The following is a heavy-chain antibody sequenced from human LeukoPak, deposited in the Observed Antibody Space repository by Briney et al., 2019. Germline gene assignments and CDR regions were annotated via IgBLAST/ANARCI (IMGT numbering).Heavy chain of an antibody. Sequence: AGSRRLSRAASGFTLRSFLMRWAPPAPGEGVEGGANIKQDGSEKYYVDSVKGRFTLSRDNAQNSLYLQMNSLRAEDAAVYYCAREIHSGSYVPADYWGQGTLVTVPS. CDR1: GFTLRSFL. D-gene: IGHD1-26*01. CDR3: AREIHSGSYVPADY. CDR2: IKQDGSEK. J-gene: IGHJ4*02. V-gene: IGHV3-7*01.